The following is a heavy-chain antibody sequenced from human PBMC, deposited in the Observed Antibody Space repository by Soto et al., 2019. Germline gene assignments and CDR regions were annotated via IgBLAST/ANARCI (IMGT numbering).Heavy chain of an antibody. CDR1: SGSISTYY. Sequence: SETLSLTCTVSSGSISTYYWSWIRQPPGKGLEWIGYIYYTGSTNYNPSLKTRVAISMDTSKNQFSLNLSSVTAADTAVYYCAGAHNWAYLDYWGLGTLVTVSS. J-gene: IGHJ4*02. CDR3: AGAHNWAYLDY. D-gene: IGHD1-20*01. CDR2: IYYTGST. V-gene: IGHV4-59*01.